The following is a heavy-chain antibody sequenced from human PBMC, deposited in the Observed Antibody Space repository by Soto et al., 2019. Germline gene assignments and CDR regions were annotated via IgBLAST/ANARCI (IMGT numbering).Heavy chain of an antibody. V-gene: IGHV1-8*02. D-gene: IGHD3-16*02. J-gene: IGHJ5*02. CDR3: AVTYFDYTWGHYRYS. Sequence: ASVKVSCKTSGYTFTTYDIHWVRQASGQGLEWMGSMNRNSGDTAYAQKLQDRVTMTRDTSISTAHMELSSLRSEETATYYCAVTYFDYTWGHYRYSWGQGTPVTVSS. CDR2: MNRNSGDT. CDR1: GYTFTTYD.